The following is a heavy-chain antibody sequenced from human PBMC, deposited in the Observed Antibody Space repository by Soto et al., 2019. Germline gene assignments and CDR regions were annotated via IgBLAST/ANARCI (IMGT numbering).Heavy chain of an antibody. CDR3: AKNGASSKTWYMSYYALDL. V-gene: IGHV3-23*01. CDR2: ISSSGGNT. D-gene: IGHD6-13*01. Sequence: EVHLLESGGGLVQPGGSLRLSCAASGFTFSDDAMTWVRQAPGKGLEWVSGISSSGGNTYYADSVKGRFTITRDNSKNTLSLQMDSLRAEDTAEYYCAKNGASSKTWYMSYYALDLWGQGTTVTVSS. CDR1: GFTFSDDA. J-gene: IGHJ6*02.